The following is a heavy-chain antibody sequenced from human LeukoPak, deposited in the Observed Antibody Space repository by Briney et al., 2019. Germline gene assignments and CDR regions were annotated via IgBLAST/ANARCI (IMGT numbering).Heavy chain of an antibody. CDR3: ARTTSAFDI. CDR2: ISSISSHI. CDR1: GFTFGTYS. Sequence: GGSLRLSCAASGFTFGTYSMNWVRQAPGKGLEWVSSISSISSHIYYADSVKGRFAISRDNAKNSLYLQMNSLRAEDTAVYYCARTTSAFDIWGQGTMVTVSS. D-gene: IGHD1-14*01. J-gene: IGHJ3*02. V-gene: IGHV3-21*01.